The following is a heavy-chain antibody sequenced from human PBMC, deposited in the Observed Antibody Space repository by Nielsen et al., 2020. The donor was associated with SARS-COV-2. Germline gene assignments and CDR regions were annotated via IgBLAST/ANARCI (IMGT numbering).Heavy chain of an antibody. J-gene: IGHJ4*02. D-gene: IGHD3-10*01. V-gene: IGHV3-30-3*01. CDR3: ARYGSGSPHFDY. CDR1: GFTFSSYA. CDR2: ISYDGSNK. Sequence: GGSLRLFCAASGFTFSSYAMHWVRQAPGKGLEWVAVISYDGSNKYYADSVKGRFTISRDNSKNTLYLQMNSLRAEDTAVYYCARYGSGSPHFDYWGQGTLVTVSS.